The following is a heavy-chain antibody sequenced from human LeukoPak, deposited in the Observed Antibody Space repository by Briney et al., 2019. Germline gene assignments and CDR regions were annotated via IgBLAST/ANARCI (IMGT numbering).Heavy chain of an antibody. CDR3: ARDRGVDTAMDGFDY. CDR1: GGSFSGYY. V-gene: IGHV4-34*01. CDR2: INHSGST. J-gene: IGHJ4*02. Sequence: SSETLSLTCAVYGGSFSGYYWSWIRQPPGKGLEWIGEINHSGSTNYNPSLKSRVTISVDTSKNQFSLKLSSVTAADTAVYYCARDRGVDTAMDGFDYWGQGTLVTVSS. D-gene: IGHD5-18*01.